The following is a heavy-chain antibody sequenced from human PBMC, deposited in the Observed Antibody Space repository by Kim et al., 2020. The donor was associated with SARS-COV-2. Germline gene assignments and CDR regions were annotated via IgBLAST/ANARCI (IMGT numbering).Heavy chain of an antibody. D-gene: IGHD3-16*01. J-gene: IGHJ5*02. CDR3: ARHGGVAFLHRKNWFDP. CDR1: GGSISSSSYY. V-gene: IGHV4-39*01. Sequence: SETLSLTCTVSGGSISSSSYYWGWIRQPPGKGLEWIGSIYYSGSTYYNPSLKSRVTISVDTSKNQFSLKLSSVTAADTAVYYCARHGGVAFLHRKNWFDPWGQGTLVTVSS. CDR2: IYYSGST.